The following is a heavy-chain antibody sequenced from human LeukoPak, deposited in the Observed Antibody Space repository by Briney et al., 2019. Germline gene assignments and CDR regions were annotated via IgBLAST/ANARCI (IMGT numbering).Heavy chain of an antibody. D-gene: IGHD3-16*01. V-gene: IGHV1-2*02. CDR3: ARAYTSPNGPY. J-gene: IGHJ4*02. CDR1: GYTFTDYY. Sequence: ASVKVSCKASGYTFTDYYLHWVRQAPGHGLEWMGCINPNSGGTNYAQTFQGRVTMTRDTSITTAYMELNRLRSDGTAVYYCARAYTSPNGPYWGQGILVTVSS. CDR2: INPNSGGT.